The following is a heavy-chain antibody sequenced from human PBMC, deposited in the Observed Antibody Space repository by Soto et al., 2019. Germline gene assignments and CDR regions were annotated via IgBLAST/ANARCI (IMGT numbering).Heavy chain of an antibody. CDR1: GFPFGDYG. J-gene: IGHJ3*02. Sequence: EVSLVESGGGVVRPGGSLRLSCAGSGFPFGDYGMAWVRQAPGKGLEWVSGINRNGAHTGYVDSVKGRFTISRDSAKNSLFLQMNSLGAEDTALYYCVRDSRSSAFDIWGQGTMVIVSA. V-gene: IGHV3-20*04. D-gene: IGHD3-10*01. CDR3: VRDSRSSAFDI. CDR2: INRNGAHT.